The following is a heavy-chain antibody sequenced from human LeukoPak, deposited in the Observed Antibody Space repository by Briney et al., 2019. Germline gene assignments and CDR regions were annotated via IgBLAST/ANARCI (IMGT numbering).Heavy chain of an antibody. CDR1: GYTFTGYY. V-gene: IGHV1-2*02. CDR2: INPNSGGT. CDR3: ARSDCSGGSCYSTPFDY. J-gene: IGHJ4*02. D-gene: IGHD2-15*01. Sequence: ASVKVSCKASGYTFTGYYMHWVRQAPGQGLGWMGWINPNSGGTNYAQKFQGRVTMTRDTSISTAYMELSRLRSDDTAVYYCARSDCSGGSCYSTPFDYWGQGTLVTVSS.